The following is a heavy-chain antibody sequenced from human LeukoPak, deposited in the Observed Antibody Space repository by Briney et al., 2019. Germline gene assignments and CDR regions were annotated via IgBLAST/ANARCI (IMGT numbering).Heavy chain of an antibody. Sequence: GGSLRLSCAASGFTFTNHWMHWVRQAPGKGLVWVSRIRPDGGETNYVDSVKGRFTTSRDNAKNILYLQMNSLGAEDTAVYYCGRDAVLGSGRIDYWGQGVLVTVSS. J-gene: IGHJ4*02. CDR2: IRPDGGET. CDR1: GFTFTNHW. V-gene: IGHV3-74*01. CDR3: GRDAVLGSGRIDY. D-gene: IGHD3-10*01.